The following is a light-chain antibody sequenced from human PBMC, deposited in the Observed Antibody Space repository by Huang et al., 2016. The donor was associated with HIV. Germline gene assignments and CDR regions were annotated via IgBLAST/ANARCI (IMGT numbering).Light chain of an antibody. J-gene: IGKJ3*01. CDR2: WAS. V-gene: IGKV4-1*01. Sequence: DIVMTQSPDSLAVSLGERATIKCKSSQSVFYNSNKKNYLAWYQQKPGQPPKQLIYWASIRESGVPDRFSGSGSGTDFTLTISSLQTEDVAVYDCHQYYNTRPTFGPGTKVEIK. CDR1: QSVFYNSNKKNY. CDR3: HQYYNTRPT.